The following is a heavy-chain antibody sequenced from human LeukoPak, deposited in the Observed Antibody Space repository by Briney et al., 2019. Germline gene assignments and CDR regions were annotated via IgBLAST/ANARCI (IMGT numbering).Heavy chain of an antibody. CDR2: INPSGGST. V-gene: IGHV1-46*01. CDR3: AAEPLYCSGGSCYLFDY. J-gene: IGHJ4*02. D-gene: IGHD2-15*01. CDR1: GYTFTSYY. Sequence: ASVKVSCKASGYTFTSYYMHWVRQAPGQGLEWMGIINPSGGSTSYAQKFQERVTITRDMSTSTAYMELSSLRSEDTAVYYCAAEPLYCSGGSCYLFDYWGQGTLVTVSS.